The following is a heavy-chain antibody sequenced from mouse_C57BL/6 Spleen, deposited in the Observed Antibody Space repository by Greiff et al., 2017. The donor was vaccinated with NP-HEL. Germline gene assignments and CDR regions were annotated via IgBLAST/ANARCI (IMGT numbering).Heavy chain of an antibody. V-gene: IGHV1-42*01. D-gene: IGHD1-1*01. CDR3: ARDGSSPGWFAY. CDR1: GYSFTGYY. J-gene: IGHJ3*01. Sequence: VQLKQSGPELVKPGASVKISCKASGYSFTGYYMNWVKQSPEKSLEWIGEINPSTGGTTYNQKFKAKATLTVDKSSSTAYMQLKSLTSEDSAVYYCARDGSSPGWFAYWGQGTLVTVSA. CDR2: INPSTGGT.